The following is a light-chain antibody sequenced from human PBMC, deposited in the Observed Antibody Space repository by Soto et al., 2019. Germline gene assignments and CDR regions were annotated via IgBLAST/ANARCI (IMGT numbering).Light chain of an antibody. V-gene: IGLV2-8*01. CDR1: SSDVGGYNY. CDR3: SSYAGSNNLV. Sequence: QSVLTQPPSASGSPGQSVTISCTGTSSDVGGYNYVSWYQQHPGKAPKLMIYDVSKRPSGVPDRFSGSKSGNTASLTVSGPQAEDEADYYCSSYAGSNNLVFGGGTKLTVL. CDR2: DVS. J-gene: IGLJ2*01.